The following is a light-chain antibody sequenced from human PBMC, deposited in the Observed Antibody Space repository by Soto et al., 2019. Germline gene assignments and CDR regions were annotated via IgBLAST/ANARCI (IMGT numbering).Light chain of an antibody. CDR3: QQYFSTPLFT. J-gene: IGKJ2*01. CDR2: WAS. CDR1: QSALFRASNKNY. Sequence: DVVLTQTPDSLALSPGETATITCKTTQSALFRASNKNYIAWYQRRPGQPLKLLFYWASTRASGVPERFSGSGSATDFTLTISSRVPADAAIYYCQQYFSTPLFTFAQGTNLQIK. V-gene: IGKV4-1*01.